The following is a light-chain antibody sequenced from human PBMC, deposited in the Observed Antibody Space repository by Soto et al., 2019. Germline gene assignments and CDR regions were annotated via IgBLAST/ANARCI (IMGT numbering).Light chain of an antibody. V-gene: IGLV2-11*01. J-gene: IGLJ1*01. CDR1: SSDVGGYNY. CDR2: DVT. Sequence: QPALTQPRSVSGSPGQSVTISCSGSSSDVGGYNYVSWYQQQPGKAPKLLIYDVTIRTSGVSDRFSGSKSGNTASLTISDLQAEDDGDYYCCSYAGTYTFFVFGTGTKVTVL. CDR3: CSYAGTYTFFV.